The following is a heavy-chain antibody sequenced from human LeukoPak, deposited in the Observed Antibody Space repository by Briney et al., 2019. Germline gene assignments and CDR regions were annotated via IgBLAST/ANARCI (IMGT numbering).Heavy chain of an antibody. D-gene: IGHD6-13*01. V-gene: IGHV3-23*01. CDR2: ISGSGGST. J-gene: IGHJ4*02. Sequence: GGSLRLSCAASGFTVSSNYMSWVRQAPGKGLEWVSAISGSGGSTYYADPVKGRFTISRDNSKNTLYLQMNSLRAEDTAVYYCAKDEAAAAGTGVDYWGQGTLVTVSS. CDR3: AKDEAAAAGTGVDY. CDR1: GFTVSSNY.